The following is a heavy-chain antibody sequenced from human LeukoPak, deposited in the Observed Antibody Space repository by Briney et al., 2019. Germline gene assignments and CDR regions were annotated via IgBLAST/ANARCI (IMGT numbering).Heavy chain of an antibody. CDR3: ARQCSSTSCYSY. CDR1: GGSISSSTYY. D-gene: IGHD2-2*01. Sequence: PSETLSLTCTVSGGSISSSTYYWGWIRQPPGKGLEWIGNIYYGGSTFYNPSLKSRVTISLDTSKNQFSLKLSSVTAADTAVYFCARQCSSTSCYSYWGQETLVTVSS. J-gene: IGHJ4*02. CDR2: IYYGGST. V-gene: IGHV4-39*01.